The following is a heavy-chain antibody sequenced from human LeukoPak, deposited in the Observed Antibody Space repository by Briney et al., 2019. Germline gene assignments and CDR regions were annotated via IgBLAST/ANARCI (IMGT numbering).Heavy chain of an antibody. J-gene: IGHJ4*02. Sequence: GPLRLSCAASGFTFSSYSMNWVRQAPGKGLEWVSYITSSSSSIYYTDSVKGRFTISRDNAKNSLYLQMNGLRAEDTAVYYCATSQGHLDYWGQGTLVTVSS. CDR1: GFTFSSYS. V-gene: IGHV3-48*01. CDR3: ATSQGHLDY. CDR2: ITSSSSSI.